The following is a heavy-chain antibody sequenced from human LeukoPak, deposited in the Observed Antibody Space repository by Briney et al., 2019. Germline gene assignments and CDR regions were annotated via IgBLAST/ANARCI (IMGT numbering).Heavy chain of an antibody. CDR1: GFTFTHHG. CDR3: ARDDYGGLDY. Sequence: SGGSLRLSCAASGFTFTHHGMNWVRQAPGKGLEWVSGIRADAITTYYADSVKGRFTISRDNSKNRLYLQMNSLRAEDTAIYYCARDDYGGLDYWGQGTLVTVSS. J-gene: IGHJ4*02. CDR2: IRADAITT. D-gene: IGHD4-23*01. V-gene: IGHV3-23*01.